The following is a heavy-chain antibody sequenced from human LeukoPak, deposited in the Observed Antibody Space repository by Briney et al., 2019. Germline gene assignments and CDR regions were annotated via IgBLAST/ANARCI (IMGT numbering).Heavy chain of an antibody. CDR1: GFTFSSFW. CDR3: ARDQEGGTIFGVPTGVDY. J-gene: IGHJ4*02. D-gene: IGHD3-3*01. CDR2: IKQDGSEK. V-gene: IGHV3-7*01. Sequence: PGGSLRLSCAASGFTFSSFWMSWVRQAPGKGLEWVANIKQDGSEKYYVDSVKGRFTISRDNAKNSLYLQMNSLRAEDTAVYYCARDQEGGTIFGVPTGVDYWGQGTLVTVSS.